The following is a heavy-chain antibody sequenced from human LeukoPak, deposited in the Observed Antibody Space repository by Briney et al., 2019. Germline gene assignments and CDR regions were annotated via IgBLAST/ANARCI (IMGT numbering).Heavy chain of an antibody. D-gene: IGHD2-8*01. CDR3: TRGWGSYCTNGVCHLFDY. CDR2: IRSKAYGGTT. V-gene: IGHV3-49*03. J-gene: IGHJ4*02. Sequence: PGGSLRLSCTASGFTFGDYAMSWFRQAPGKGLEWVGFIRSKAYGGTTEYAASVKGRFTISRDDSKSIAYLQMNSLKTEDTAVYYCTRGWGSYCTNGVCHLFDYWGQGTLVTVSS. CDR1: GFTFGDYA.